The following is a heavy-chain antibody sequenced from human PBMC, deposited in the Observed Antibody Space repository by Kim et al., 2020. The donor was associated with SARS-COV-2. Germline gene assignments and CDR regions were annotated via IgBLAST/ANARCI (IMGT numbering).Heavy chain of an antibody. J-gene: IGHJ4*02. Sequence: SETLSLTCTVSGGSISSSSYYWGWIRQPPGKGLEWIGSIYYSGSTYYNPSLKSRVTISVDTSKNQFSLKLSSVTAADTAVYYCAREVDLKNQNYFDYWGQGTLVTVSS. D-gene: IGHD2-15*01. V-gene: IGHV4-39*02. CDR1: GGSISSSSYY. CDR2: IYYSGST. CDR3: AREVDLKNQNYFDY.